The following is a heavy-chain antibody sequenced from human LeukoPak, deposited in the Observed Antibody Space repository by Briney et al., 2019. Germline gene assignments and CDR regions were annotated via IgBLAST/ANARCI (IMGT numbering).Heavy chain of an antibody. J-gene: IGHJ4*02. Sequence: GGSLRLSCAASGFTFSSCGMNWVRQAPGKGLEWVSCISSSSSYIYYADSVKGRFTISRDNAKNSLYLQMNSLRAEDTAIYYCANPLVRSSWLLDYWGRGTLVAVSA. CDR1: GFTFSSCG. CDR2: ISSSSSYI. V-gene: IGHV3-21*04. D-gene: IGHD6-13*01. CDR3: ANPLVRSSWLLDY.